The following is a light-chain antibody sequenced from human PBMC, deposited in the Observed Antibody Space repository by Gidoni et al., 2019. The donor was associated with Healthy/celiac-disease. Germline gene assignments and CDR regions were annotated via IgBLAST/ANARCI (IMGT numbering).Light chain of an antibody. CDR3: QQYGSSRT. CDR2: GAS. CDR1: QSVSSSY. J-gene: IGKJ1*01. V-gene: IGKV3-20*01. Sequence: IVFTQSPGTLSLSPGERATLSCRAIQSVSSSYLAWYQQKPGQAPRLLIYGASSRATGIQDRFSGSGSGKDFTLTISRLEPEDFEVYYCQQYGSSRTFXQXTKVEIK.